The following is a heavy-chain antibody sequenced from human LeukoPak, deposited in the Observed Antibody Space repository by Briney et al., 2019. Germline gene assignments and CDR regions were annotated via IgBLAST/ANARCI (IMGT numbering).Heavy chain of an antibody. CDR3: ARARYSNPLFDP. CDR1: GYTFTSYG. CDR2: ISAYNGNT. V-gene: IGHV1-18*01. Sequence: ASVKVSCKASGYTFTSYGISWVRQAPRQGLEWMGWISAYNGNTNYAQKLQGRVTMTTDTSTSTAYMELRSLRSDDTAVYYCARARYSNPLFDPWGQGTLVTVSS. J-gene: IGHJ5*02. D-gene: IGHD4-11*01.